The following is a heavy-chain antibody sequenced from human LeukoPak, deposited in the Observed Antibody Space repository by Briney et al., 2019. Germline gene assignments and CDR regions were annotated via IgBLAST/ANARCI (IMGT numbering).Heavy chain of an antibody. CDR3: AREILGGFNPGAY. CDR2: IHRSGSH. CDR1: LDSTTSYY. Sequence: SSETLSLTCTVSLDSTTSYYWSWVRQPPGKGLEWIWDIHRSGSHNYNPALESRVTISIGRSRNQTVFELSSVTAADTVVYYCAREILGGFNPGAYWGQGTLVTVSS. D-gene: IGHD1-14*01. J-gene: IGHJ4*02. V-gene: IGHV4-59*01.